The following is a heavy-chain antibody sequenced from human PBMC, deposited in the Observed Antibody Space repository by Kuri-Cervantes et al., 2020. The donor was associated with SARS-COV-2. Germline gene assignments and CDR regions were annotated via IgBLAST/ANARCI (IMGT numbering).Heavy chain of an antibody. V-gene: IGHV4-59*01. CDR1: GDSITIYY. Sequence: SETLSLTCTVSGDSITIYYWSWIRQSPGKGLEWIGYSSETGGPNYNPSLKSRVTMSVDISKDQFSLKMNSVNAAATAVFFCARESTYTFDIWGQGTLVTVSS. CDR3: ARESTYTFDI. CDR2: SSETGGP. J-gene: IGHJ3*02. D-gene: IGHD2-2*02.